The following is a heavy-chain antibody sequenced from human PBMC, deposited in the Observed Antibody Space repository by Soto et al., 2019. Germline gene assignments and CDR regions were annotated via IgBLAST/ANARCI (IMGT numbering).Heavy chain of an antibody. CDR2: INQSEVT. CDR1: GGSFSDYY. Sequence: QVQLQQWCAGLLKPSETLSLTCAVSGGSFSDYYYTWIRQPPGKGLEWIGEINQSEVTHYKPSLRGRVVISLDTSKAQFSLKMNSITAADTAVYYCVCSSSDFFYGLDLWGQGTTVIVSS. V-gene: IGHV4-34*01. D-gene: IGHD6-6*01. J-gene: IGHJ6*02. CDR3: VCSSSDFFYGLDL.